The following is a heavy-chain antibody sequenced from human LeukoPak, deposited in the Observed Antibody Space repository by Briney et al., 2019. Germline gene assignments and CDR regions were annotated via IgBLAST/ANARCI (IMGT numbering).Heavy chain of an antibody. J-gene: IGHJ5*02. CDR3: ARRRSDLNWYDP. Sequence: SETLSLTCTVSGDSFSSNSYYWARIRQPPGKGLECIGGIQYSGSTYFNPSLKSRVTISIDTSKSQISLNLISVAAADTAVYYCARRRSDLNWYDPWGQGTLVTVSS. V-gene: IGHV4-39*07. D-gene: IGHD6-19*01. CDR1: GDSFSSNSYY. CDR2: IQYSGST.